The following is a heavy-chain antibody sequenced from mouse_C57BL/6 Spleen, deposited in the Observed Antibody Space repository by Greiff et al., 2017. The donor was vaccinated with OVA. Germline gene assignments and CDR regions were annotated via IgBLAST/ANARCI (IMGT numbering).Heavy chain of an antibody. Sequence: EVHLVESGGGLVKPGGSLKLSCAASGFTFSSYAMSWVRQTPEKRLEWVATISDGGSYTYYPDNVKGRFTISRDNAKNNLYLQMSHLKSEDTAMYYCARDYDGYYVGYWGQGTTLTVSS. CDR2: ISDGGSYT. J-gene: IGHJ2*01. CDR1: GFTFSSYA. D-gene: IGHD2-3*01. V-gene: IGHV5-4*01. CDR3: ARDYDGYYVGY.